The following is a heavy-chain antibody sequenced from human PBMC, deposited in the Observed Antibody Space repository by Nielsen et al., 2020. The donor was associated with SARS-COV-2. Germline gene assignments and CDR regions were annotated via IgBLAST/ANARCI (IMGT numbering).Heavy chain of an antibody. CDR2: INHSGST. V-gene: IGHV4-34*01. Sequence: SETLSLTCAVYGGSFSGYYWSWIRQPPGKGLEWIGEINHSGSTNYNPSLKSRVTISVDTFKNQFSLKLSSVTAADTAVYYCARGDVGGWGGYFDYWGQGTLVTVSS. D-gene: IGHD6-19*01. CDR1: GGSFSGYY. J-gene: IGHJ4*02. CDR3: ARGDVGGWGGYFDY.